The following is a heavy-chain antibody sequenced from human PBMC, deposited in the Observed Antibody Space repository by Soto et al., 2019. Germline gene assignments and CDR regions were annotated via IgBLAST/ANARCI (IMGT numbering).Heavy chain of an antibody. CDR2: IVVGSGNT. V-gene: IGHV1-58*01. J-gene: IGHJ4*02. CDR3: AREALYSNGWYYFDY. D-gene: IGHD6-13*01. Sequence: SVKVSCKASGFTFTSSAVQWVRQARGQRLEWIGWIVVGSGNTNYAQKFQERVTMTTDMSTRTAYMELRSLRSEYTAVYYCAREALYSNGWYYFDYWGQGTPVTVSS. CDR1: GFTFTSSA.